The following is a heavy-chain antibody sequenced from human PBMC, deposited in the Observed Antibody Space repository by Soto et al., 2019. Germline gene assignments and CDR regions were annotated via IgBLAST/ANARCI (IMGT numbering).Heavy chain of an antibody. D-gene: IGHD2-2*01. V-gene: IGHV4-59*08. Sequence: SETLSLTCTVSGGSISSYYWSWIRQPPGKGLEWIGYIYYSGTTYYNPPLKSRVTISVDTSKNQFSLRLSSVTAADTAVYYCARVPDRWGQGTLVTVSS. CDR2: IYYSGTT. CDR1: GGSISSYY. J-gene: IGHJ5*02. CDR3: ARVPDR.